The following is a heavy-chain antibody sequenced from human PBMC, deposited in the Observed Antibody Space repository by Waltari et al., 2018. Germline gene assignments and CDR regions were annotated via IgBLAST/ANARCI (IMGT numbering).Heavy chain of an antibody. CDR3: ARGRVMRRTSLIFDI. CDR1: GGSISSSDW. J-gene: IGHJ3*02. CDR2: IHQSGST. V-gene: IGHV4-4*01. D-gene: IGHD2-8*01. Sequence: QVQLQESGPGLVKPSGTLSLTCVVSGGSISSSDWWSWVRQPPGKGLEWIGEIHQSGSTYYEPSLKSRVTISLAKSNNQFSRSVNSVTAADTAVYWCARGRVMRRTSLIFDIWGQGTTVIVSS.